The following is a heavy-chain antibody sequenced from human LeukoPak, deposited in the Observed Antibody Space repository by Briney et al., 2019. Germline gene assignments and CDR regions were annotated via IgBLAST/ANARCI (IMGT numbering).Heavy chain of an antibody. Sequence: SGGSLRLSCAASGFVVGGNYMSWVRQAPGKGLEWVSVIYSGGSTYYADSVKGRFSTSRDSSTSTLFLRMDSLRVEDTAMYYCARPTDGDSTRYGMDVWGQGTTVIVSS. CDR3: ARPTDGDSTRYGMDV. J-gene: IGHJ6*02. D-gene: IGHD2-21*02. CDR1: GFVVGGNY. V-gene: IGHV3-53*01. CDR2: IYSGGST.